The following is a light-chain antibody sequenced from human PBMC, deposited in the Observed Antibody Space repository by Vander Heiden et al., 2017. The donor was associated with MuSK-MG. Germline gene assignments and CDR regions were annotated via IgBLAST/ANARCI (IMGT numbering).Light chain of an antibody. CDR2: SAS. Sequence: EIVLTQSPGTLSLSPGERATLSCRASQSVSSSYLAWEQQKPGQAPRLLIYSASSRATGIPDRFSGSGSGTDFTLTISRLEPEDFAVYYCQQYGSSPWTFGQGTKVEIK. CDR1: QSVSSSY. CDR3: QQYGSSPWT. J-gene: IGKJ1*01. V-gene: IGKV3-20*01.